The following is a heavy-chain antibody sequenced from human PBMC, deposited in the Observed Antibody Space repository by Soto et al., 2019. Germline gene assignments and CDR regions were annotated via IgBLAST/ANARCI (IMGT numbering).Heavy chain of an antibody. D-gene: IGHD3-3*01. Sequence: GSLRLSCAASGSTFSNYALSWVRQAPGTGLEWVSTISGSGGNTYYADSVKVRFTISRDNAQKMMFLQMSSLRAEDTAMYYCAKAPSPTVFGVDSLLDSWGQGTPVTVSS. V-gene: IGHV3-23*01. J-gene: IGHJ5*01. CDR1: GSTFSNYA. CDR2: ISGSGGNT. CDR3: AKAPSPTVFGVDSLLDS.